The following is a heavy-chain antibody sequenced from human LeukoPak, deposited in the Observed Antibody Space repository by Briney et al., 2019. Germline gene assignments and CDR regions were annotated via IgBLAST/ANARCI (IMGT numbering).Heavy chain of an antibody. CDR1: GGTFSSYA. Sequence: GASVKVSCKASGGTFSSYAISWVRQAPGQGLEWMGGIIPIFGTANYAQKFQGRVTITADESTSTAYMELRSLRSDDTAVYYCARDSKDDYGDSPPDYWGQGTLVTVSS. J-gene: IGHJ4*02. CDR3: ARDSKDDYGDSPPDY. CDR2: IIPIFGTA. V-gene: IGHV1-69*13. D-gene: IGHD4-17*01.